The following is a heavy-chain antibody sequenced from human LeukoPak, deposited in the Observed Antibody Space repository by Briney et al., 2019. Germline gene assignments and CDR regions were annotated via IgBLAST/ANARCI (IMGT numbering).Heavy chain of an antibody. CDR3: TSYTMTTPYYFDY. D-gene: IGHD4-17*01. J-gene: IGHJ4*02. CDR1: GFTFNNAW. CDR2: IKSKTDGETT. V-gene: IGHV3-15*07. Sequence: PGGSLRLSWAASGFTFNNAWMNWVRQAPGKGLEWVGRIKSKTDGETTDYAAPVKGRFTISRDDSKNTLYLQMNSLKIEDTAVYYCTSYTMTTPYYFDYWGQGTLVTVSS.